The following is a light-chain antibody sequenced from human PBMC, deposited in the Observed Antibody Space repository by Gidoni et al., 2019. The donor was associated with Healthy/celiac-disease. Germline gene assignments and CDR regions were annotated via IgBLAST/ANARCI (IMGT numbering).Light chain of an antibody. Sequence: DIVMTQSPLSLPVTPGEPASISCRSSQSLLHSNGYNYLDWYLPKPGQSPQLLIYLGSNRASGVPDRFSGSGSGTDFTLKISRVEAEDVGVYYCMQALQTPITFGPGPKWISN. CDR3: MQALQTPIT. CDR2: LGS. J-gene: IGKJ3*01. V-gene: IGKV2-28*01. CDR1: QSLLHSNGYNY.